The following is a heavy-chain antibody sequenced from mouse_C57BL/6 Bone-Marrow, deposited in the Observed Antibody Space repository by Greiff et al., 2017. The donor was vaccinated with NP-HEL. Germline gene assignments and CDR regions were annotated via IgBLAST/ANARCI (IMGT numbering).Heavy chain of an antibody. D-gene: IGHD1-1*01. V-gene: IGHV5-16*01. Sequence: EVKVVESEGGLVQPGRSMKLSCTASGFTFSDYYMAWVRQVPEKGLEWVANINYDGSSTYYLDSLKSRFIISRDNAKNILYLQMSSLKSEDTATYYCARDYEYYAMDYWGQGTSVTVSS. CDR3: ARDYEYYAMDY. CDR1: GFTFSDYY. CDR2: INYDGSST. J-gene: IGHJ4*01.